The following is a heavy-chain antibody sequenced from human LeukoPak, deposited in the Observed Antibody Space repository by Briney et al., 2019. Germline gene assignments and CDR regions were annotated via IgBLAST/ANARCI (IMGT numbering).Heavy chain of an antibody. CDR3: ANLVTTGDYYFDY. V-gene: IGHV3-23*01. Sequence: PGGSLRLSCAASGFTFSSHVMSWVRQAPGKGLEWVSLISGSGGNTYYADSVKGRFTISRDNSKNTLYLQMDSLRDEDTAVYYCANLVTTGDYYFDYWGQGTLVTVSS. CDR1: GFTFSSHV. CDR2: ISGSGGNT. D-gene: IGHD4-11*01. J-gene: IGHJ4*02.